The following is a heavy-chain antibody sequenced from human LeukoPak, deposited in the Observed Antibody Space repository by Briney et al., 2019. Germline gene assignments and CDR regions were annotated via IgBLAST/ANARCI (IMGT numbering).Heavy chain of an antibody. Sequence: GRSLRLSCAASGFTFSSYAMHWVRQAPGKGLEWVAVISYDGSNKYYADSVKGRFTISRDNSKNTLYLQTNSLRAEDTAVYYCARGTPYGELRFDPWGQGTLVTVSS. V-gene: IGHV3-30-3*01. J-gene: IGHJ5*02. CDR3: ARGTPYGELRFDP. CDR1: GFTFSSYA. CDR2: ISYDGSNK. D-gene: IGHD1-7*01.